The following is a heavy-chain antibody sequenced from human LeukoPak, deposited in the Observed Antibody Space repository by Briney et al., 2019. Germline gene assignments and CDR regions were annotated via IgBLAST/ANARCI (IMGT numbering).Heavy chain of an antibody. CDR2: ISAYNGNT. CDR1: GYTFTSYG. J-gene: IGHJ6*03. Sequence: GASVKVSCKASGYTFTSYGISWVRQAPGQGLEWMGWISAYNGNTNYAQKLQGRVTMTTDTSTSTAYMELRSLRSDDTAVYYCARAYSANTVVVPAAMSYYYYYYMDVWGKGTTVTVSS. D-gene: IGHD2-2*01. CDR3: ARAYSANTVVVPAAMSYYYYYYMDV. V-gene: IGHV1-18*01.